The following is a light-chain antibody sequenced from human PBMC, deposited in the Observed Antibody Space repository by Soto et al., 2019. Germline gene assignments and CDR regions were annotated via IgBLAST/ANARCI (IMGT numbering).Light chain of an antibody. CDR2: GAS. J-gene: IGKJ4*01. CDR3: QQYNNWPSTT. Sequence: EIVMTQSPATLSVSPGERATLSCRASQSVSSNLAWYQQKPGQAPRLLIYGASTRATGIPARFSGSGSGTEITLTISSLQSEDFAVYYCQQYNNWPSTTFGGGTKVEIK. CDR1: QSVSSN. V-gene: IGKV3-15*01.